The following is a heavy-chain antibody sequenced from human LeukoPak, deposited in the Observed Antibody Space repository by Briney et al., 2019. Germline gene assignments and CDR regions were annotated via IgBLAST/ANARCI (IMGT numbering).Heavy chain of an antibody. J-gene: IGHJ6*03. CDR1: GGSISSSSYY. D-gene: IGHD2-2*02. CDR3: ARGPRGYCSSTSCYRSQSVMGHYYYYMDV. Sequence: SETLSLTCIVSGGSISSSSYYWGWIRQPPGKGLEWIGSIYYSGSTYYNTSLKGRVTISLDTSKNQFSLKLSSVTAADTAVYYCARGPRGYCSSTSCYRSQSVMGHYYYYMDVWGKGTTVTVSS. V-gene: IGHV4-39*07. CDR2: IYYSGST.